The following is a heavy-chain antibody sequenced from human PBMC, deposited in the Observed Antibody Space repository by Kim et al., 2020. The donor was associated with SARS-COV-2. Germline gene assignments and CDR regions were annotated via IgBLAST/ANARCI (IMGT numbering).Heavy chain of an antibody. CDR3: AREVVGSRPYNY. V-gene: IGHV4-30-2*04. Sequence: HYSPSLRSRVTISAATSKNQISLTLRSVTAADTAVYFCAREVVGSRPYNYWGQGILVTVSS. D-gene: IGHD2-15*01. J-gene: IGHJ4*02.